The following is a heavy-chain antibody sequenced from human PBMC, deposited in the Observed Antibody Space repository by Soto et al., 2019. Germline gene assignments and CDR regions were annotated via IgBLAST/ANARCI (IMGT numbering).Heavy chain of an antibody. V-gene: IGHV4-59*01. CDR2: IYYSGGT. J-gene: IGHJ6*02. Sequence: AETLSLTCTVSGGSISSYDWSWIRQPPGKGLEWIGYIYYSGGTNYNPALKRRVTKSVDTSKNQFSMKLSSVTAADKAVYYCARDRASGEGYLEETRFYYYYHGMDVWCQGTTVTVSS. CDR3: ARDRASGEGYLEETRFYYYYHGMDV. D-gene: IGHD6-25*01. CDR1: GGSISSYD.